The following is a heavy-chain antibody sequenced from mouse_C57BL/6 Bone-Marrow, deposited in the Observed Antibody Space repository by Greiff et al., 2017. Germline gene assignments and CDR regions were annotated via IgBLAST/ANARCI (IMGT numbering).Heavy chain of an antibody. CDR1: GFTFSDYY. V-gene: IGHV5-12*01. Sequence: EVQLVESGGGLVQPGGSLKLSCAASGFTFSDYYMYWVRQTPEKRLEWVAYISNGGGSTYYPDTVKGRFTISRDNAKNTLYLQMSRLKSEDTAMYYCARHRSTMVTFSWFAYWGQGTLVTVSA. J-gene: IGHJ3*01. CDR2: ISNGGGST. D-gene: IGHD2-1*01. CDR3: ARHRSTMVTFSWFAY.